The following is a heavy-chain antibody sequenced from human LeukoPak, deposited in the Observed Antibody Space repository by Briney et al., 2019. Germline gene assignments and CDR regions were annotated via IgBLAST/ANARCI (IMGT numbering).Heavy chain of an antibody. CDR2: VSEDGSGK. CDR1: GFTLSSYW. Sequence: PGGSLRLSCEASGFTLSSYWMKWVRQAPGKGLEWVATVSEDGSGKYFVESVKDRFTISRDSAKNSLYLEMDSLTVEDTAVYFCARDDGGVWGKGTTVTVSS. CDR3: ARDDGGV. V-gene: IGHV3-7*01. J-gene: IGHJ6*04.